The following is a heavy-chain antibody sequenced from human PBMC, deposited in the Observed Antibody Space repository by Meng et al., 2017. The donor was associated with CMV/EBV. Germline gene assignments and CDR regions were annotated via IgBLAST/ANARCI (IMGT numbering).Heavy chain of an antibody. CDR3: ARGDYPYYFDY. D-gene: IGHD3-16*01. CDR1: GFTFSSYW. CDR2: INSDGSST. Sequence: LSCADYGFTFSSYWMHWVRQAPGKGLVWVSRINSDGSSTSYADSVKGRFTISRDNAKNTLYLQMNSLRAEDTAVYYCARGDYPYYFDYWGQGTLVTVSS. J-gene: IGHJ4*02. V-gene: IGHV3-74*01.